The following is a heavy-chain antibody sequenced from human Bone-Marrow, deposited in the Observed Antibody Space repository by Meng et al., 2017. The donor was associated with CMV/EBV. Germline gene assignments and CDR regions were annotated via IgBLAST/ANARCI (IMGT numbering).Heavy chain of an antibody. D-gene: IGHD2-15*01. Sequence: GESLKISCAASGFTFSSYGMHWVRQAPGKGLEWVAFIRYDGSNEYYEDSVKGRFTISRDNSKNTLSLQMNSLRVEDTAVYYCAKGSAASRPYYFDYWGQGTLVTVSS. CDR1: GFTFSSYG. J-gene: IGHJ4*02. V-gene: IGHV3-30*02. CDR3: AKGSAASRPYYFDY. CDR2: IRYDGSNE.